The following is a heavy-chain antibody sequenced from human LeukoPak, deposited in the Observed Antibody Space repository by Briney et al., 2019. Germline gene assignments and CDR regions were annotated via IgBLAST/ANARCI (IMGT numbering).Heavy chain of an antibody. J-gene: IGHJ6*02. V-gene: IGHV1-69*13. CDR1: GGTFSSYA. CDR2: IIPILGTT. Sequence: GASVKVSCKPSGGTFSSYAITWVRQAPGQGLEWMGGIIPILGTTKYAQNFQGRVTITADVSTHTAYMELSSLRSEDTAVYYCARCIVGAYGYYYAMDVWGQGTTVSVSS. CDR3: ARCIVGAYGYYYAMDV. D-gene: IGHD1-26*01.